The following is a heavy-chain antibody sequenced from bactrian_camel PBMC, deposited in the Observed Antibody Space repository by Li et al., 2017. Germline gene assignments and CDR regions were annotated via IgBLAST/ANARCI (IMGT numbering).Heavy chain of an antibody. V-gene: IGHV3S31*01. CDR1: GFIFSGYT. J-gene: IGHJ4*01. CDR3: ATVGSYYIYDSAALRAFNY. Sequence: VQLVESGGGLVPPGGSLRLSCVGSGFIFSGYTMSWVRQAPGKGLEWVSSDGFTGYYADSVKGRFTISRDVAKNTLYLQMNSLKTEDTAVYYCATVGSYYIYDSAALRAFNYWGQGTQVTVS. D-gene: IGHD2*01. CDR2: DGFTG.